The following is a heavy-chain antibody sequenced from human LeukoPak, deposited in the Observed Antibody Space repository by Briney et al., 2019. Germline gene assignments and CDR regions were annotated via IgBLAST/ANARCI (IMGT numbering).Heavy chain of an antibody. V-gene: IGHV3-33*06. D-gene: IGHD5-18*01. CDR3: AKDGGYGPQNWFDL. J-gene: IGHJ5*02. Sequence: GGSLRLSCAASGFTFSSYGMHWVRQAPGKGLEWVAVIWYDGSNKYYADSVKGRFTISRDNSKNTLYLQMNSLRAEDTAVYYCAKDGGYGPQNWFDLWGQGTLVTVSS. CDR1: GFTFSSYG. CDR2: IWYDGSNK.